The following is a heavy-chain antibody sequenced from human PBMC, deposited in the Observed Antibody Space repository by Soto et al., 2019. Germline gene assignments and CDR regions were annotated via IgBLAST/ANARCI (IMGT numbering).Heavy chain of an antibody. V-gene: IGHV5-10-1*01. CDR1: GYSFAGYW. J-gene: IGHJ4*02. Sequence: GESLKISCKGSGYSFAGYWITWVRQKPGKGLEWMGRIDPSDSQAYHSPSFRGHVTISVTKSITTVFLQWSSLRASDTAMYYCARQIYDSDTGPNFQYYFDSWGQGTPVTVSS. D-gene: IGHD3-22*01. CDR2: IDPSDSQA. CDR3: ARQIYDSDTGPNFQYYFDS.